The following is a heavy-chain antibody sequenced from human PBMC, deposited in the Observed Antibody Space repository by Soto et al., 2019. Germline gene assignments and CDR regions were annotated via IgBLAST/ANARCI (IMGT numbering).Heavy chain of an antibody. CDR3: ARGLYYDFWSGSYYFDY. Sequence: PSETLSLTCAVYGGSFSGYYWSWIRQPPGKGLEWIGEINHSGSPNYNPSLKSRVTISVDTSKNQFSLKLSSVTAADTAVYYCARGLYYDFWSGSYYFDYWGQGTLVTVSS. V-gene: IGHV4-34*01. J-gene: IGHJ4*02. CDR2: INHSGSP. CDR1: GGSFSGYY. D-gene: IGHD3-3*01.